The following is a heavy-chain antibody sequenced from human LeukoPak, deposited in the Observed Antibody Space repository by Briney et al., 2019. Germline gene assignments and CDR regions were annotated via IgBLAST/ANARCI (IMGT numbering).Heavy chain of an antibody. CDR2: IWYDGTNN. CDR3: ARGDDYGGAWYYFDC. Sequence: PGGSLRLSCAASGFTFSSYGMHWVRQAPGKGLEWVASIWYDGTNNYFADSVKGRFTTSRDNSKNTVYLQMNSLRAEDTAVYYCARGDDYGGAWYYFDCWGQGTLVTVSS. CDR1: GFTFSSYG. J-gene: IGHJ4*02. D-gene: IGHD4-23*01. V-gene: IGHV3-33*01.